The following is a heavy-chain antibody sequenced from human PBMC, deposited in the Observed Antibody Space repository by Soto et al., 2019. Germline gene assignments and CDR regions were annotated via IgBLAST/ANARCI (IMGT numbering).Heavy chain of an antibody. J-gene: IGHJ4*02. D-gene: IGHD6-6*01. CDR1: CGSFSNYY. CDR2: INHSGST. V-gene: IGHV4-34*01. Sequence: QVQLQQWGAGLLKPSETLSLTCAVYCGSFSNYYWSWIRHPPGKGLEWIGEINHSGSTNYNPSLNSRVTMSVDTSKNQFSLKLSSVTAADTAVYYCARTSRFDCWGQGTLVTVSS. CDR3: ARTSRFDC.